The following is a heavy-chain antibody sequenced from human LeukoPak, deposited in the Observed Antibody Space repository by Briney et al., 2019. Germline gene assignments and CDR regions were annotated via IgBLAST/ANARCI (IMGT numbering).Heavy chain of an antibody. CDR1: GGSISSGGYY. J-gene: IGHJ3*02. CDR2: IYYSGST. V-gene: IGHV4-31*03. CDR3: ARDAGGYYDSYRGDAFDI. D-gene: IGHD3-22*01. Sequence: SETLSLTCTVSGGSISSGGYYWSWIRQHPGKGLEWIGYIYYSGSTYYNPSLKSRVTISVGTSKNQFSLKLSSVTAADTAVYYCARDAGGYYDSYRGDAFDIWGQGTMVTVSS.